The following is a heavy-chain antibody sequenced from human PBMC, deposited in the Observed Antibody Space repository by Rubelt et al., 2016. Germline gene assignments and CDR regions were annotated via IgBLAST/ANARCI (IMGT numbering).Heavy chain of an antibody. CDR2: IKQDGSEK. D-gene: IGHD2/OR15-2a*01. Sequence: EVQLVESGGGLVQPGGSLRLSCAASGFTFSSYWMSWVRQAPGKGLEWVANIKQDGSEKYYVDSVKSRFTISRDNAKNSLYLQMNSLRVEDTAGYYCARESGGVIIPSGYYGMDVWGQGTTVTVSS. J-gene: IGHJ6*02. CDR1: GFTFSSYW. CDR3: ARESGGVIIPSGYYGMDV. V-gene: IGHV3-7*01.